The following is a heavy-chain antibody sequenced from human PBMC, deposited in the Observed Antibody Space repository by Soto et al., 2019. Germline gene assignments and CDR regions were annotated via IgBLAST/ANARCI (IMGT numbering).Heavy chain of an antibody. J-gene: IGHJ6*02. CDR2: VQSTGRT. CDR1: GGFASSIPYY. D-gene: IGHD3-3*01. V-gene: IGHV4-61*05. Sequence: PSETLSLTCTVSGGFASSIPYYWSWMRQPPGEGPQWIGHVQSTGRTNYNPSLKSRVTISLDKSKNEFSLKVTSVTAADTAVYYCGCRVEDISYDFYGMDVWGQGTTVTVSS. CDR3: GCRVEDISYDFYGMDV.